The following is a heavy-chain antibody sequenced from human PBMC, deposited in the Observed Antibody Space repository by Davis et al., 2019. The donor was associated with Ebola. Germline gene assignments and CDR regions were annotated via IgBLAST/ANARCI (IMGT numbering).Heavy chain of an antibody. CDR3: AREYYGSGSYLGESWFDP. J-gene: IGHJ5*02. V-gene: IGHV3-7*03. CDR1: GFTFSSYW. D-gene: IGHD3-10*01. CDR2: IKQDGSEK. Sequence: GESLKISCAASGFTFSSYWMSWVRRAPGKGLEWVANIKQDGSEKYYVDSVKGRFTISRDNAKNSLYLQMNSLRAEDTAVYYCAREYYGSGSYLGESWFDPWGQGTLVTVSS.